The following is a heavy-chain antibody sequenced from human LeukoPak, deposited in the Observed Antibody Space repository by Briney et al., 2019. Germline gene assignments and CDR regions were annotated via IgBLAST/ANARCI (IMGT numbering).Heavy chain of an antibody. CDR1: GFTFSSYA. CDR2: ISGGAGGA. CDR3: AKDGGYGSGSYYPDY. Sequence: GGSLRLSCAASGFTFSSYAMNWVRQAPGKGLEWVSSISGGAGGAAYADSVKGRFTMSRDNSKNTLYLQMNSLRAEDTAVYYCAKDGGYGSGSYYPDYWGQGALVTVSS. D-gene: IGHD3-10*01. V-gene: IGHV3-23*01. J-gene: IGHJ4*02.